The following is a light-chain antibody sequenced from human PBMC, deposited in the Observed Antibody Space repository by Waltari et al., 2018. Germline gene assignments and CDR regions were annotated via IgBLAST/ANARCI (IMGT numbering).Light chain of an antibody. CDR1: NSKIGSNV. CDR2: SNT. V-gene: IGLV1-44*01. J-gene: IGLJ2*01. Sequence: QSALTQPPSASGTPGQTVTIFCSGGNSKIGSNVANWYHQVPGTAPKLLIYSNTYRPSGGPDRFSGSKSGTSASLAISGIPSDDEGDYYCATWDDRLTGVVFGGGTQVTVL. CDR3: ATWDDRLTGVV.